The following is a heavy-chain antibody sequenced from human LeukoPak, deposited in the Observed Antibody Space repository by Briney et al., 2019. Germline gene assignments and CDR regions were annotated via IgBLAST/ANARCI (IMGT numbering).Heavy chain of an antibody. CDR1: GFTVSSNY. V-gene: IGHV3-66*01. CDR3: ARWTAAIRGDGFDI. J-gene: IGHJ3*02. Sequence: GGSLRLSCAASGFTVSSNYMSWVRQAPGKGLEWVSVIYSGGSTYYADSVKGRFTISRDNSKNTLYLQMNSLRAEDTAVYYCARWTAAIRGDGFDIWGQGTMVTVSS. D-gene: IGHD2-2*02. CDR2: IYSGGST.